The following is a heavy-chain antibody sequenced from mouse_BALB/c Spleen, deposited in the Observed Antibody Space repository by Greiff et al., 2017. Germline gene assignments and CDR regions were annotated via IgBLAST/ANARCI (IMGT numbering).Heavy chain of an antibody. CDR3: ARDYYGYDWYFDV. J-gene: IGHJ1*01. Sequence: EVQLQQSGPELVKPGASVKISCKASGYTFTDYNMHWVKQSHGKSLEWIGYIYPYNGGTGYNQKFKSKATLTVDNSSSTAYMELRSLTSEDSAVYYCARDYYGYDWYFDVWGAGTTVTVSS. D-gene: IGHD1-2*01. CDR2: IYPYNGGT. V-gene: IGHV1S29*02. CDR1: GYTFTDYN.